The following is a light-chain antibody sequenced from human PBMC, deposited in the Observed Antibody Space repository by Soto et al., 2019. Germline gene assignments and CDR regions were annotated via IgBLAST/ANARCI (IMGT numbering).Light chain of an antibody. CDR1: SSDVGSYDY. V-gene: IGLV2-14*01. J-gene: IGLJ2*01. CDR2: EVS. Sequence: QSALTQPASVSGSPGQSITISCTGTSSDVGSYDYVSWYQQHPGKAPKLMIYEVSNRPSGVSNRFSGSKSGNTASLTISGLQPEDEADYYCSSYTSRSTLIFGGGTKVTVL. CDR3: SSYTSRSTLI.